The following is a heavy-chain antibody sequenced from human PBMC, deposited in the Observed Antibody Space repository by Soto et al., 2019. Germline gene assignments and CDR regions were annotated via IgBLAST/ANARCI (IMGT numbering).Heavy chain of an antibody. J-gene: IGHJ5*02. V-gene: IGHV3-23*01. CDR2: ISGSGGST. CDR3: AKDRITIFGVVPRFDP. D-gene: IGHD3-3*01. CDR1: GFTFSSYA. Sequence: PGGSLRLSCAASGFTFSSYAMSWVRQAPGKGLEWVSAISGSGGSTYYADSVKGRFTISRDNSKNTLYLQMNSLRAEDTAVYYCAKDRITIFGVVPRFDPWGQGTLVTVSS.